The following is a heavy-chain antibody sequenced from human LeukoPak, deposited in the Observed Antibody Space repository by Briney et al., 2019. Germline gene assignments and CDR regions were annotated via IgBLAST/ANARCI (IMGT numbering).Heavy chain of an antibody. CDR1: GFTFSSYE. J-gene: IGHJ4*02. D-gene: IGHD2-21*02. CDR2: ITSSDSTT. V-gene: IGHV3-48*03. CDR3: ARDIVVVTAILDY. Sequence: GGSLRLSCVASGFTFSSYEMNCVRRAPGKGRGWLSYITSSDSTTHYAHSVKGRVTISRDNSKNSLYLQMNSLRAEDTAVYYCARDIVVVTAILDYWGQGTLVTVSS.